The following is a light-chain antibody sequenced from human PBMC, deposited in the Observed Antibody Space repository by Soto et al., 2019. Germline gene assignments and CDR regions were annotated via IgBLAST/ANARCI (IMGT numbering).Light chain of an antibody. CDR2: GAS. CDR3: QQYGSSPPWT. CDR1: QSVSGSY. Sequence: EIVLTQSPGTLSLSPGERADLSCRASQSVSGSYVAWYQQKPGQAPRLLIYGASSRATGIPDRFSGSGSGTDFTLTISRLEPEDFAVYYCQQYGSSPPWTFGQGTKVEIK. J-gene: IGKJ1*01. V-gene: IGKV3-20*01.